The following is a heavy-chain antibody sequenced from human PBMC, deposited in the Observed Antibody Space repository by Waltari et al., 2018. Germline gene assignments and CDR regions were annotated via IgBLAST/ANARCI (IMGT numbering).Heavy chain of an antibody. CDR3: ARGPVAARPRWFDP. CDR1: GGSFSGYY. J-gene: IGHJ5*02. CDR2: INHSGST. D-gene: IGHD6-6*01. V-gene: IGHV4-34*01. Sequence: QVQLQQWGAGLLKPSETLSLTCAVYGGSFSGYYWSWIRQPPGKGLEWIGEINHSGSTNYNPSLKSRVTISVDTSKTQFSLKLSSVTAADTAVYYCARGPVAARPRWFDPWGQGTLVTVSS.